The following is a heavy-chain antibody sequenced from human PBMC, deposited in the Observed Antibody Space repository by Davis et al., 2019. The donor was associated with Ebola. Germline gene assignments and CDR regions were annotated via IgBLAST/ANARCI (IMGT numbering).Heavy chain of an antibody. CDR1: GFTFSNYA. J-gene: IGHJ4*02. D-gene: IGHD6-13*01. CDR2: ISFDESTQ. Sequence: GESLKISCAASGFTFSNYAMNWVRQSPGKGLEGVAAISFDESTQYYADSVKGRFTISRDNSENKLYLQMNGLRAEDTALYYCARADGFSSSWYLFDYWGQGTLVTVSS. CDR3: ARADGFSSSWYLFDY. V-gene: IGHV3-30-3*01.